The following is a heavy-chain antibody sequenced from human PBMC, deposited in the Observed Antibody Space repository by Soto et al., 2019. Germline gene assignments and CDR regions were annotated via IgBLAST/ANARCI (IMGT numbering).Heavy chain of an antibody. CDR2: INHSGST. CDR1: GGSFSGYY. D-gene: IGHD1-26*01. J-gene: IGHJ4*02. CDR3: ARAGRPLKIVGARTTNFDY. V-gene: IGHV4-34*01. Sequence: SETLSLTCAVYGGSFSGYYWSWIRQPPGKGLEWIGEINHSGSTNYNPSLKSRVTISVDTSKNQFSLKLSSVTAADTAVYYCARAGRPLKIVGARTTNFDYWGQGTLVTSPQ.